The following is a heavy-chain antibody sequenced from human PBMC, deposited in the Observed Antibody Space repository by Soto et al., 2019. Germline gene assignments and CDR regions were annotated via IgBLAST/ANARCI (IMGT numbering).Heavy chain of an antibody. V-gene: IGHV2-70*11. J-gene: IGHJ4*02. CDR1: GFSLSTSGMS. CDR3: ARMLDCSSTSCYFCYFDY. CDR2: IDWDDDK. D-gene: IGHD2-2*01. Sequence: SGPTLVNPTQTLTLTCTFSGFSLSTSGMSVSWIHQPPRKALEWLARIDWDDDKYYSTSLKTRLTISKDTSKNQVVLTMTNMDPVDTATYYCARMLDCSSTSCYFCYFDYWGQGTLVTVSS.